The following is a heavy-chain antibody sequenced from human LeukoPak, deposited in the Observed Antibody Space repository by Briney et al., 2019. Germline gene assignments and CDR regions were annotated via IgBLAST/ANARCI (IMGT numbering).Heavy chain of an antibody. Sequence: GASVKVSCKASGYTFTGYYMHWVRQAPGQGLEWMGWINPNSGGTNYAQKFQGRVTMTRDTSISTAYMELSRLRSDDTAVYYCAREVDSSSLAAQSLYGMDVWGQGTTVTVSS. J-gene: IGHJ6*02. V-gene: IGHV1-2*02. CDR2: INPNSGGT. D-gene: IGHD6-13*01. CDR3: AREVDSSSLAAQSLYGMDV. CDR1: GYTFTGYY.